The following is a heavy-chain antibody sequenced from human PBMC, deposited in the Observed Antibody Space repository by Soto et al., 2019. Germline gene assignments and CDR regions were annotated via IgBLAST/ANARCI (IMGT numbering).Heavy chain of an antibody. CDR2: ISGSGGST. V-gene: IGHV3-23*01. CDR1: GFTFSSYA. Sequence: EVQLLESGGGLVQPGGSLRLSCAASGFTFSSYAMSWVRQAPGKGLEWVSAISGSGGSTYYADSVKGRFTISRDNSKNTLYLQMDSLRAEDTAVYYCAKQGDGDYSPTYFDYWGQGTLVTVSS. J-gene: IGHJ4*02. D-gene: IGHD4-17*01. CDR3: AKQGDGDYSPTYFDY.